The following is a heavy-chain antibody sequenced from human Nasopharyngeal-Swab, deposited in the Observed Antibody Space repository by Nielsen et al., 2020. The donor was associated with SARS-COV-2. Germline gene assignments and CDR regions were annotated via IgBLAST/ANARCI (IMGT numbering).Heavy chain of an antibody. J-gene: IGHJ6*02. CDR2: ISSSSSYT. Sequence: GGSLRLSCAASGFTFSDYYMSWIRQAPGKGLEWVSYISSSSSYTNYADSVKGRFTIFRDNAKNSLYLQMNSLRAEDTAVYYCARDRLEWLLSYYYYGMDVWGQGTTVTVSS. CDR1: GFTFSDYY. V-gene: IGHV3-11*05. D-gene: IGHD3-3*01. CDR3: ARDRLEWLLSYYYYGMDV.